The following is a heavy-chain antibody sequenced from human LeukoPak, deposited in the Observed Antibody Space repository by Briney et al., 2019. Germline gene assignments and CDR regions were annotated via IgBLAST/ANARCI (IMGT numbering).Heavy chain of an antibody. Sequence: GGSLRLSCAASGFSLSGYSMNWVRRAPGKGLEWVSSISSTSSYIYYADSVKGRFTISRDNAKNSLLLQMNNLRAEDAAVYFCARDGRSTWYEDSWGQGTLVTVSS. J-gene: IGHJ4*02. CDR2: ISSTSSYI. CDR1: GFSLSGYS. V-gene: IGHV3-21*01. D-gene: IGHD6-13*01. CDR3: ARDGRSTWYEDS.